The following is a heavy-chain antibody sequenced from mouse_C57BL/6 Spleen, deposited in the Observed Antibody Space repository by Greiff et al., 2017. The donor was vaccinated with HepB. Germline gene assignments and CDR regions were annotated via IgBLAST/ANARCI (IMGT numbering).Heavy chain of an antibody. Sequence: EVHLVESGGGLVQPKGSLKLSCAASGFSFNTYAMNWVRQAPGKGLEWVARIRSKSNNYATYYADSVKDRFTISRDDSESMLYLQMNNLKTEDTAMYYCVRGGYGEGAMDYWGQGTSVTVSS. CDR1: GFSFNTYA. CDR3: VRGGYGEGAMDY. CDR2: IRSKSNNYAT. D-gene: IGHD2-2*01. J-gene: IGHJ4*01. V-gene: IGHV10-1*01.